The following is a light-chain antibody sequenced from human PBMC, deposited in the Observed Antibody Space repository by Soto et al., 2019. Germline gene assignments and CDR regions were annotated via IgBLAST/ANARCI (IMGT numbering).Light chain of an antibody. Sequence: EIVLMQSPGTLSLSPGERATLSCRASQRVSSSYLAWYQQKPGQAPRLLIYGASSRATGIPDRFSGSGSGTDFTLTISRLEPEDFAVYYCQQYGSSLLTFGGGTKVEIK. CDR2: GAS. CDR1: QRVSSSY. V-gene: IGKV3-20*01. J-gene: IGKJ4*01. CDR3: QQYGSSLLT.